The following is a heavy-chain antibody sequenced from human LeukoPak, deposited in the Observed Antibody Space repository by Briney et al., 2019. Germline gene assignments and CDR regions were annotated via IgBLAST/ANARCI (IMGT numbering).Heavy chain of an antibody. Sequence: SETLSLTCTVSGGSISSYYWSWIRQPPGKGLEWIGYIYYSGSTNYNPSLKSRVTISVETSKNQCSLKLSSVTAADTAVYYCARSDTYYYDSSGLDYWGQGTLVTVSS. CDR2: IYYSGST. D-gene: IGHD3-22*01. J-gene: IGHJ4*02. V-gene: IGHV4-59*01. CDR3: ARSDTYYYDSSGLDY. CDR1: GGSISSYY.